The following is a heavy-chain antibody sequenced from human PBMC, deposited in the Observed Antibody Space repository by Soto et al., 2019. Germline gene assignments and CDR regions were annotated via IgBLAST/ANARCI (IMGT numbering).Heavy chain of an antibody. CDR3: ARENEYFDWLQGAFDI. Sequence: PSETLSLTCTVSGGSISSGGYYWSWIRQHPGKGLEWIGYIYYSGSTYYNPSLKSRVTISVDTSKNQFSLKLSSVTAADTAVYYCARENEYFDWLQGAFDIWGQGTMVTVSS. CDR1: GGSISSGGYY. J-gene: IGHJ3*02. D-gene: IGHD3-9*01. CDR2: IYYSGST. V-gene: IGHV4-31*03.